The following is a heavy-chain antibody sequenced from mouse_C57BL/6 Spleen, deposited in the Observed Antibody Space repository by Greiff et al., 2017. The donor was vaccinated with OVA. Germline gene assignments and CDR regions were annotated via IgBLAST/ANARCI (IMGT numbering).Heavy chain of an antibody. CDR1: GFTFSSYG. CDR3: ARHTPHYYGSSYDYFDY. CDR2: ISSGGSYT. D-gene: IGHD1-1*01. J-gene: IGHJ2*01. Sequence: DVHLVESGGDLVKPGGSLKLSCAASGFTFSSYGMSWVRQTPDKRLEWVATISSGGSYTYYPDSVKGRFTISRDNAKNTLYLQMSSLKSEDTAMYYCARHTPHYYGSSYDYFDYWGQGTTLTVSS. V-gene: IGHV5-6*01.